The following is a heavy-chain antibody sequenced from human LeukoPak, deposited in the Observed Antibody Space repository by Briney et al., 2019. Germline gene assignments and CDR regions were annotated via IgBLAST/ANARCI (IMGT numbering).Heavy chain of an antibody. CDR2: ISSSSSTI. J-gene: IGHJ6*02. CDR1: GFTFSSYA. Sequence: GGSLRLSCAASGFTFSSYAMSWVRQAPGKGLEWVSYISSSSSTIYYADSVKGRFTISRDNAKNSLYLQMNSLRAEDTAVYYCASTHGGDSSGFFQGYYYGMDVWGQGTTVTVSS. D-gene: IGHD3-22*01. V-gene: IGHV3-48*04. CDR3: ASTHGGDSSGFFQGYYYGMDV.